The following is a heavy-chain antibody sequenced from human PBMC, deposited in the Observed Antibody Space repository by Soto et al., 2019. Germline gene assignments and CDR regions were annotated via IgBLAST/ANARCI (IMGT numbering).Heavy chain of an antibody. D-gene: IGHD1-26*01. J-gene: IGHJ4*02. Sequence: ESGGDVVQPGKSLRLSCAASGFKFGFFGMHWVRQAPGKGLEWVAFISGDGINTQYADSVRGRFTLSRDYSRKTMYLQMDSLRDEDAALYDCARGNLSFDFDSWGLGTLVTVSS. CDR1: GFKFGFFG. V-gene: IGHV3-30*03. CDR2: ISGDGINT. CDR3: ARGNLSFDFDS.